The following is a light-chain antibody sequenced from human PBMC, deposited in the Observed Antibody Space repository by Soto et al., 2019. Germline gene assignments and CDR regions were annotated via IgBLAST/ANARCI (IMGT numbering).Light chain of an antibody. Sequence: QSVLTQPPSASGTPGQRVTSSCSGSSSNIGINTVNWYQQLTGTAPKLLIYSNNQRPSGVPDRFSGSKSGTSASLAISGLQSEDEADYYCAAWDDSLNGPVFGGGTKVTVL. CDR2: SNN. CDR3: AAWDDSLNGPV. CDR1: SSNIGINT. J-gene: IGLJ3*02. V-gene: IGLV1-44*01.